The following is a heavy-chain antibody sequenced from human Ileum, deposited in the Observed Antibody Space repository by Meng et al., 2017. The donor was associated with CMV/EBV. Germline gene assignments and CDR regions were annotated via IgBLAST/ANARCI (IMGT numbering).Heavy chain of an antibody. Sequence: QLQLQEWGAIQLTTSETLSLTCIVAGGLIRGSSYHWGWIRQPPGKGLEWIGSIYNSGTTYYNPSLKSRGTVSVDMSKNHFSLTLNSVTAADTAVYYCARAGERWHDLGDYFDYWGQGSLVTVSS. V-gene: IGHV4-39*07. CDR1: GGLIRGSSYH. CDR3: ARAGERWHDLGDYFDY. J-gene: IGHJ4*02. D-gene: IGHD5-24*01. CDR2: IYNSGTT.